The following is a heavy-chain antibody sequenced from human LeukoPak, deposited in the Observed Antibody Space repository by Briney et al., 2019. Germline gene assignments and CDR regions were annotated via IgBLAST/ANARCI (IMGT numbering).Heavy chain of an antibody. V-gene: IGHV3-9*01. CDR2: ITWNSGSI. D-gene: IGHD3-22*01. Sequence: GRSLRLSCAASGFTFDDYVMHWVRQAPGKGLEWVSGITWNSGSIGYADSVKGRFTISRDNAKNSLYLRMNSLRAEDTALYYCAKGGSGYYPYYFDYWGQETLVTVSS. CDR1: GFTFDDYV. CDR3: AKGGSGYYPYYFDY. J-gene: IGHJ4*02.